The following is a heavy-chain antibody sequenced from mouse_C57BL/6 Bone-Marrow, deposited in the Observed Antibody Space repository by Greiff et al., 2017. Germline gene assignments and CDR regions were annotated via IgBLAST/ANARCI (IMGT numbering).Heavy chain of an antibody. CDR1: GYAFSSSW. CDR3: ARIWSCAY. Sequence: VQLQQSGPELVKPGASVKISCKASGYAFSSSWMNWVKQRPGKGLEWIGRIYPGDGDTNSNGKFKGKATLTADKSSSTAYMQLSSLTSEDSAVYFCARIWSCAYWGQGTLVTVSA. D-gene: IGHD1-1*02. V-gene: IGHV1-82*01. CDR2: IYPGDGDT. J-gene: IGHJ3*01.